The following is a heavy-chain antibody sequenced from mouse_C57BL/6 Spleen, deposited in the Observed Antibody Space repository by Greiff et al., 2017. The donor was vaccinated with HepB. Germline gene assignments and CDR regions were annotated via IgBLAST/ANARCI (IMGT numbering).Heavy chain of an antibody. CDR1: GYTFTSYG. J-gene: IGHJ4*01. CDR3: ARRGLYGSSHYYAMDY. V-gene: IGHV1-81*01. Sequence: QVQLQQSGAELARPGASVKLSCKASGYTFTSYGISWVKQRTGQGLEWIGEIYPRSGNTYYNEKFKGKATLTADKSSSTAYMELRSLTSEDSAVYFCARRGLYGSSHYYAMDYWGQGTSVTVSS. D-gene: IGHD1-1*01. CDR2: IYPRSGNT.